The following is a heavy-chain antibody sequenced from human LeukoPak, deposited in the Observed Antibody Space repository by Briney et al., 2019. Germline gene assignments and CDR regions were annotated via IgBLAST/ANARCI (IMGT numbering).Heavy chain of an antibody. V-gene: IGHV3-23*01. CDR2: ISGSGGST. CDR3: ARTDCSSTSCYFDY. Sequence: GGSLRLSCAASGFTFSSYAMSWVRQAPGKGLEWVSAISGSGGSTYYADSVKGRFTISRDNSKNTLYLQMNSLRAEDTAVYYCARTDCSSTSCYFDYWGQGTLVTVSS. CDR1: GFTFSSYA. D-gene: IGHD2-2*01. J-gene: IGHJ4*02.